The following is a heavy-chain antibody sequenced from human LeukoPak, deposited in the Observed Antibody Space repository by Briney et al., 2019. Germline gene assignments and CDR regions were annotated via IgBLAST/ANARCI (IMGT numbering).Heavy chain of an antibody. Sequence: GGSLRLSCEGSGFNFSYYAMHWVRQAPGKGLEYVSAISSNGGSTYYANSVKGRFTISRDNSKNTLYLQMGSLRAEDMAVYYCARDRGSLVWFGEPLDYWGQGTLVTVSS. V-gene: IGHV3-64*01. D-gene: IGHD3-10*01. CDR1: GFNFSYYA. CDR2: ISSNGGST. CDR3: ARDRGSLVWFGEPLDY. J-gene: IGHJ4*02.